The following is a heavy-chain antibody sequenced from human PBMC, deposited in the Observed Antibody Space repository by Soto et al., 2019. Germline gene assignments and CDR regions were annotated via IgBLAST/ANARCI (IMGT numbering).Heavy chain of an antibody. D-gene: IGHD3-22*01. Sequence: GASVKVSCKASGGTFSSYAISWVRQAPGQGLEWMGGIIPIFGTANYAQKFQGRVTITADESTSTAYMELSSLRSEDTAVYYCARGEDGYLDWFDPWGQGTLVTVSS. CDR3: ARGEDGYLDWFDP. J-gene: IGHJ5*02. V-gene: IGHV1-69*13. CDR2: IIPIFGTA. CDR1: GGTFSSYA.